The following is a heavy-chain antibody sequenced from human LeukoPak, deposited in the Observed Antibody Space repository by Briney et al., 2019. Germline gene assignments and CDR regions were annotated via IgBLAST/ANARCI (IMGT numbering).Heavy chain of an antibody. CDR1: GGSISSYY. D-gene: IGHD3-10*01. CDR2: IYTSGST. V-gene: IGHV4-4*09. CDR3: ARRGGKRFGGNWFDP. J-gene: IGHJ5*02. Sequence: ESSETLSLTCTVSGGSISSYYWSWLRQPPGKGLEWIGYIYTSGSTNYNPSLKSRVTISVDTSKNQFSLKLSSVTAAGTAVYYCARRGGKRFGGNWFDPWGQGTLVTVSS.